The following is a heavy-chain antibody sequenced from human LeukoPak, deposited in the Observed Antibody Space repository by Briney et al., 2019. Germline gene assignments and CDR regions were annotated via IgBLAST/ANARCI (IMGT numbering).Heavy chain of an antibody. D-gene: IGHD5-18*01. CDR2: TYSSGTT. CDR1: GASISGYY. V-gene: IGHV4-4*07. J-gene: IGHJ6*03. CDR3: ARDGEGYIDGHYYYYMDV. Sequence: SETLSLTCTVSGASISGYYWSWIRQPAGKGLEWIGRTYSSGTTNYNPPLKSRVTMSVDKSKNQFSLKLNSVTAADTAVYYCARDGEGYIDGHYYYYMDVWGKGTTVTVSS.